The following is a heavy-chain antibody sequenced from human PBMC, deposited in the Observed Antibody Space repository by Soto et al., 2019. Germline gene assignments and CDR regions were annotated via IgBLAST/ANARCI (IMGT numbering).Heavy chain of an antibody. CDR3: ARVVYYDSSAFGL. Sequence: GGSLRLSCVVSGFSLSGYNMNWVRQAPGKGLEWVSSISGSSSYIYYADSVKGRFTISRDNGKNSLYLQMNSLRAEDTAVSYCARVVYYDSSAFGLWAQETMCTVSS. D-gene: IGHD3-22*01. J-gene: IGHJ3*01. V-gene: IGHV3-21*01. CDR2: ISGSSSYI. CDR1: GFSLSGYN.